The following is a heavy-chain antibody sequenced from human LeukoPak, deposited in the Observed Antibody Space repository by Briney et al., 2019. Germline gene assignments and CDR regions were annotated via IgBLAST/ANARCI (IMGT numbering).Heavy chain of an antibody. CDR2: IYTSGST. Sequence: SQTLSLTCTVSGGSISSGSYYWSWIRQPAGKGLEWIGRIYTSGSTNYNPSLKRRVTISVDTSKNQFSLKLSSVTAADTAVYYCAREGMSRSWYQRREKSSQHGGQGTLATVSS. CDR1: GGSISSGSYY. CDR3: AREGMSRSWYQRREKSSQH. V-gene: IGHV4-61*02. D-gene: IGHD6-13*01. J-gene: IGHJ1*01.